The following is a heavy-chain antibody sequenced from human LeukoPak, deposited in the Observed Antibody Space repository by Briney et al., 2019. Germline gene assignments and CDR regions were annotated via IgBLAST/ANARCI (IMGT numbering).Heavy chain of an antibody. CDR2: ISYDGNKG. J-gene: IGHJ3*02. D-gene: IGHD4-23*01. CDR3: SWDHAGKEDI. Sequence: GGSLRLSCAASGFTFSSYGMHWVRQAPGKGLEWVAYISYDGNKGYYTDSVKGRFTISRDNAKNTLYLQMNSLRVEDTAVYYCSWDHAGKEDIWGQGTMVTVSS. V-gene: IGHV3-33*05. CDR1: GFTFSSYG.